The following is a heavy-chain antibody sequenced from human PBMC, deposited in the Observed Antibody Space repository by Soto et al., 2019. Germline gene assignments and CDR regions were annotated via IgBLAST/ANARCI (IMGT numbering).Heavy chain of an antibody. J-gene: IGHJ5*02. CDR2: INHSGST. D-gene: IGHD3-22*01. CDR1: GVSFSGYY. V-gene: IGHV4-34*01. Sequence: PSGTLSLTCAASGVSFSGYYWSWIRQPPGKGLEWIGEINHSGSTNYNPSLKSRVTISVDTSTNHFSLKLSSVTAADTAVYYCDSCRTYTYYYGSSGYGANWFAPWGQGTLVTVSS. CDR3: DSCRTYTYYYGSSGYGANWFAP.